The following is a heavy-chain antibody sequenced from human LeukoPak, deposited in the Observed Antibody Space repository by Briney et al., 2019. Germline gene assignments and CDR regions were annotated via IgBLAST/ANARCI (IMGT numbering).Heavy chain of an antibody. CDR2: ISPSSSHR. CDR3: ARVLITADGTCFDY. V-gene: IGHV3-48*02. CDR1: GFSFSSYS. Sequence: PGGSLRLSCAASGFSFSSYSMNWVRQAPGKGLQWVSYISPSSSHRYYADSVKGRFTISRDDAKNSLYLQMNSLRDEDTSVYYCARVLITADGTCFDYWGQGTLVTVSP. D-gene: IGHD6-13*01. J-gene: IGHJ4*02.